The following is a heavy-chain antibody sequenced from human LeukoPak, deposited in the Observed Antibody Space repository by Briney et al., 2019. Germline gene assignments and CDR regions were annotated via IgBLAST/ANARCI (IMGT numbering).Heavy chain of an antibody. Sequence: GGSLRLSCAASGFTFSSYSMNWVRQAPGKGLEWVSSISSSSSYIYYADSVKGRFTISRDNAKDSLYLQMNSLRAEDTAVYYCARDPGVGATMGEADYWGQGTLVTVSS. CDR3: ARDPGVGATMGEADY. J-gene: IGHJ4*02. D-gene: IGHD1-26*01. V-gene: IGHV3-21*01. CDR2: ISSSSSYI. CDR1: GFTFSSYS.